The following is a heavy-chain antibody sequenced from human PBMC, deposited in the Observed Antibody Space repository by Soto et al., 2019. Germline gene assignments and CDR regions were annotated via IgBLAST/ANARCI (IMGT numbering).Heavy chain of an antibody. D-gene: IGHD2-15*01. V-gene: IGHV4-39*01. Sequence: SETLSLTCTVSGGYISSYGWGWIRQPPGKGLEWIGSIYYSGSTYYNPSLKSRVTISVDTSKNQFSLKLSSVTAADTAVYYCARHTPAISISDHWGQGTLVTVSS. CDR3: ARHTPAISISDH. CDR1: GGYISSYG. CDR2: IYYSGST. J-gene: IGHJ4*02.